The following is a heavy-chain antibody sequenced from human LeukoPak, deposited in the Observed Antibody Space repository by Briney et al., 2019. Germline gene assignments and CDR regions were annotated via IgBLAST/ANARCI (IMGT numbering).Heavy chain of an antibody. V-gene: IGHV4-34*01. CDR1: GGSFSGYY. J-gene: IGHJ6*03. CDR3: ARVNVGSSWYLGIKNYYYYYYMDV. CDR2: INHSGST. D-gene: IGHD6-13*01. Sequence: PSETLSLTCAVYGGSFSGYYWSWIRQPPGKGLEWIGEINHSGSTNYNPSLKSRVTISVDTSKNQFSLKLSSVTAADTAVYYCARVNVGSSWYLGIKNYYYYYYMDVWGKGTTVTVSS.